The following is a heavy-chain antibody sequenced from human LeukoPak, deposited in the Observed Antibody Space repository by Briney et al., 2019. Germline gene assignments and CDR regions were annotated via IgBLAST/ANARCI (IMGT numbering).Heavy chain of an antibody. Sequence: GRSLRLSCAASGFTFDDYAMHWVRQAPGKGLEWVSGISWNSGSIGYADSVKGRFTIFRDNAKNSLYLQMNSLRAEDTALYYCAKGRDKYQLLSKNWFDPWGQGTLVTVSS. J-gene: IGHJ5*02. CDR2: ISWNSGSI. CDR1: GFTFDDYA. D-gene: IGHD2-2*01. CDR3: AKGRDKYQLLSKNWFDP. V-gene: IGHV3-9*01.